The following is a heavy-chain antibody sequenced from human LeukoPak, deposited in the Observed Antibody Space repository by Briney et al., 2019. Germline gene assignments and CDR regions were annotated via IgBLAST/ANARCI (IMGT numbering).Heavy chain of an antibody. J-gene: IGHJ4*02. CDR3: AKDLNRSGWYCDYFDY. D-gene: IGHD6-19*01. V-gene: IGHV3-23*01. CDR2: ISGSGGST. Sequence: PGGSLRLSCAASGFTFSSYAMSWVRQAPGKGLEWVSAISGSGGSTYYADSVKGRFTISRDNSKNTLYLQMNSLRAEDTAVYYCAKDLNRSGWYCDYFDYWGQGTLVTVSS. CDR1: GFTFSSYA.